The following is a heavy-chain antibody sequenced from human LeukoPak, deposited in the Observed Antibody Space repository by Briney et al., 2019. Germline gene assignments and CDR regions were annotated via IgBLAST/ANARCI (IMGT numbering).Heavy chain of an antibody. J-gene: IGHJ4*02. CDR2: INPSGGST. Sequence: ASVKVSCKASGYTFTSYYMHWVRQAPGKGLEWMGIINPSGGSTSYAQKFQGRVTMTRDTSTSTVYMELSSLRSEDTAVYYCARAYSPTLSPRVVTHGHYWGQGTLVTVSS. CDR3: ARAYSPTLSPRVVTHGHY. V-gene: IGHV1-46*01. CDR1: GYTFTSYY. D-gene: IGHD4-23*01.